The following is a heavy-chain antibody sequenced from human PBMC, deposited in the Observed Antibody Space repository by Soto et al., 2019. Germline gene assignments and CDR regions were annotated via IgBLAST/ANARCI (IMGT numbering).Heavy chain of an antibody. CDR1: SGTPSNFY. CDR3: TRTRTTGWFSPVDS. J-gene: IGHJ4*02. CDR2: IHYRGTT. D-gene: IGHD6-19*01. V-gene: IGHV4-59*01. Sequence: VQLQESGPGLVKPSETLSLTCTVSSGTPSNFYWSWVRQPPGKGLEWIGYIHYRGTTNYNPSLKSRVIMSVDTSKNQFSLTLNSVTAADTAVYYCTRTRTTGWFSPVDSWGQGIPVTVSS.